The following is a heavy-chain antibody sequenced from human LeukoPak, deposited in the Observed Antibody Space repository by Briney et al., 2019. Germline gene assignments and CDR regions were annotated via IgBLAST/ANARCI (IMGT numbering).Heavy chain of an antibody. V-gene: IGHV3-21*01. D-gene: IGHD2-2*02. CDR1: GFTFSSYS. CDR2: ISSSSSYI. J-gene: IGHJ6*03. Sequence: GTSLRLSCAASGFTFSSYSMNWVRQAPGKGLEWVSSISSSSSYIYYADSVKGRFTISRDNAKNSLYLQMNSLRAEDTAVYYCASRVDCSSTSCYTGRVFDYYYYMDVWGKGTTVTVSS. CDR3: ASRVDCSSTSCYTGRVFDYYYYMDV.